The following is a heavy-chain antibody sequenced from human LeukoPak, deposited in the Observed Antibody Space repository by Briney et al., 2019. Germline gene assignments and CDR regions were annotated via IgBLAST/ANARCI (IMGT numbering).Heavy chain of an antibody. CDR1: GYTLTELS. Sequence: ASVNVSCKVSGYTLTELSMHWVRQAPGKGLEWMGGFDPEDGETIYAQKFQGRVTMTEDTSTDTAHMELSSLRSEDTAVYYCATVRVLQPKYCSGGSCYLPKYNWFDPWGQGTLVTVSS. V-gene: IGHV1-24*01. J-gene: IGHJ5*02. CDR2: FDPEDGET. CDR3: ATVRVLQPKYCSGGSCYLPKYNWFDP. D-gene: IGHD2-15*01.